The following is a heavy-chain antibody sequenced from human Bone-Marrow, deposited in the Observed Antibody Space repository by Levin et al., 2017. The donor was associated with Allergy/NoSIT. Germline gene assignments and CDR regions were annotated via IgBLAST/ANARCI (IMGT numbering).Heavy chain of an antibody. V-gene: IGHV3-23*01. Sequence: PGGSLRLSCTPSGFTFSSFSMTWVRQAPDKGLEWVAAISPSGRNTYYADSVKGRFTISRDNSENMLHLQMNSLRAEDTGIYYCAKRPAHINSWGQGTRVTVSS. CDR1: GFTFSSFS. CDR3: AKRPAHINS. J-gene: IGHJ4*02. D-gene: IGHD2-21*01. CDR2: ISPSGRNT.